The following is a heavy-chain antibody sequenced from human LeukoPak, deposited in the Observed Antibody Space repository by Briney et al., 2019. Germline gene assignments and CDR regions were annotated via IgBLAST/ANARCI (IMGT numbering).Heavy chain of an antibody. D-gene: IGHD4/OR15-4a*01. Sequence: GGSLRLSCAASGFTFSSYAMSWVRLAPGKGLEWVSTISGSDGGTYYADSVKGRFTISRDNSKNTLYLQMNSLRAEDTALYYCAKIKVLTDNFDYWGQGTLVTVSS. CDR1: GFTFSSYA. J-gene: IGHJ4*02. CDR3: AKIKVLTDNFDY. V-gene: IGHV3-23*01. CDR2: ISGSDGGT.